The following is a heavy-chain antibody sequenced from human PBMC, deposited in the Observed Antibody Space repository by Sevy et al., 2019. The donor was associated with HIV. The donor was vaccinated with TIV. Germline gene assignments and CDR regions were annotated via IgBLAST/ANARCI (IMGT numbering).Heavy chain of an antibody. CDR3: ARSYSYGSHFDY. J-gene: IGHJ4*02. Sequence: SETLSLTCAVSGYSISSGYYWGWIRQPPGKGLEWIGSIYHSGSTYYNPSLKSRVTISVDTSKNQFSLKLSSVTAADTAVYYCARSYSYGSHFDYWCQGTLVIVSS. CDR2: IYHSGST. D-gene: IGHD5-18*01. V-gene: IGHV4-38-2*01. CDR1: GYSISSGYY.